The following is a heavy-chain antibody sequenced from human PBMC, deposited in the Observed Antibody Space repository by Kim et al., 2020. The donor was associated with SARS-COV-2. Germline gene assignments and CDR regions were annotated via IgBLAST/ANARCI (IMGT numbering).Heavy chain of an antibody. CDR1: GFTFSSYS. Sequence: GGSLRLSCAASGFTFSSYSMNWVRQAPRKGLEWVSSISSSSSYIYYADSVKGRFTISRDNAKNSLYLQMNSLRAEDTAVYYCAREYCGGDCYQGAYYYYGMDVWGQGTTVTVSS. J-gene: IGHJ6*02. V-gene: IGHV3-21*01. CDR3: AREYCGGDCYQGAYYYYGMDV. CDR2: ISSSSSYI. D-gene: IGHD2-21*02.